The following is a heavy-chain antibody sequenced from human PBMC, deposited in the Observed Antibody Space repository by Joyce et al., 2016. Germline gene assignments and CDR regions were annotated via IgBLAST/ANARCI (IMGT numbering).Heavy chain of an antibody. Sequence: QLQLQESGPGLVKSSETLSLTCTVSGGSISSSDYYWGWIRQPPGKGLEWIGSFHDSGTNNNNPSLESRVTISLDTSKNQFSLRLTSVTAADTAVYYCARRDFWSGYLYFDSWGQGALVTVSS. V-gene: IGHV4-39*07. D-gene: IGHD3-3*01. CDR3: ARRDFWSGYLYFDS. J-gene: IGHJ4*02. CDR1: GGSISSSDYY. CDR2: FHDSGTN.